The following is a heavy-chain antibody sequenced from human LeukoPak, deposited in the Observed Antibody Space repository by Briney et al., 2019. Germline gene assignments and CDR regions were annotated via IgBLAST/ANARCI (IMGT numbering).Heavy chain of an antibody. D-gene: IGHD6-13*01. CDR3: ATVPYSSSWYGGGQAYYFDY. Sequence: GGSLRLSCAASGFTFSSYWMSWVRQAPGKGLEWVANIKQGGSEKYYVDSVKGRFTISRDNAKNSLYLQMNSLRAEDTAVYYCATVPYSSSWYGGGQAYYFDYWGQGTLVTVSS. CDR1: GFTFSSYW. CDR2: IKQGGSEK. J-gene: IGHJ4*02. V-gene: IGHV3-7*01.